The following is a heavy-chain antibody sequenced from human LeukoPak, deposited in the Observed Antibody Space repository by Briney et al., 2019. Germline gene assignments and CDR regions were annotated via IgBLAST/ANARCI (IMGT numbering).Heavy chain of an antibody. CDR1: GGSIGTYY. D-gene: IGHD2-2*01. J-gene: IGHJ4*02. CDR2: IDYTGTT. Sequence: PSETLSLTCIVSGGSIGTYYWTWIRQPLGKGLEWIGYIDYTGTTKCNPSLKSRATLSVDMLKNQFSLKLTSVSAADTAVYYCARQNDFMVVPVDWGQGTLVTVSS. CDR3: ARQNDFMVVPVD. V-gene: IGHV4-59*08.